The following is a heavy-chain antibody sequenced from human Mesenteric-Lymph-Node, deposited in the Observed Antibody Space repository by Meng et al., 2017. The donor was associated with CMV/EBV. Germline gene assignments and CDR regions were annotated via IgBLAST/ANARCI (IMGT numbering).Heavy chain of an antibody. D-gene: IGHD4-23*01. CDR3: ARHQRWLKSEGGFNY. CDR2: INHSGST. J-gene: IGHJ4*02. V-gene: IGHV4-34*01. Sequence: VRLQQGGVGMWKPPGPLSLSCAVYGGSFSGYYMSWSRQPPGKGLAWIGEINHSGSTNYNPSLKSRVTISVDTSKNQFSLKLSSVTAADTAVYYCARHQRWLKSEGGFNYWGQGTLVTVSS. CDR1: GGSFSGYY.